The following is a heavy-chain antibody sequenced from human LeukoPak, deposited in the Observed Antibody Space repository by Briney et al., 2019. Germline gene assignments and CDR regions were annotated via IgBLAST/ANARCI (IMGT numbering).Heavy chain of an antibody. V-gene: IGHV4-30-4*08. J-gene: IGHJ4*02. Sequence: SQTLSLTCTVSGGSISSGDYYWSWIRQPPGKGLEWIGYIYYSGSTYYNPSLKSRVTISVDTSKNQFSLKLSSVTAADTAVYYCARGITIFGVVIDDYFDYWGQGTLVTVSS. CDR3: ARGITIFGVVIDDYFDY. CDR2: IYYSGST. CDR1: GGSISSGDYY. D-gene: IGHD3-3*01.